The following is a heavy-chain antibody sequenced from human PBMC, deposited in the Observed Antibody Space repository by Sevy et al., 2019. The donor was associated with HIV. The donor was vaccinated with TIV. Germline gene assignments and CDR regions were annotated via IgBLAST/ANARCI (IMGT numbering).Heavy chain of an antibody. CDR3: TTDSPDFWSGYYLDWADY. J-gene: IGHJ4*02. V-gene: IGHV3-15*01. CDR2: MKSKTDGGTT. D-gene: IGHD3-3*01. CDR1: GFTFSNAW. Sequence: GGSLRLSCAASGFTFSNAWMSWVRQAPGKVLEWVGRMKSKTDGGTTDYAAPVKGRFTISRDDSKNTLYLQMNSLKTEDTAVYYCTTDSPDFWSGYYLDWADYWGQGTLVTVSS.